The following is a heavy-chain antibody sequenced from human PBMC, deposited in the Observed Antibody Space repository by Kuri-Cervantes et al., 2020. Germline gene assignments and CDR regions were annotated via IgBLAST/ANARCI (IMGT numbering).Heavy chain of an antibody. CDR2: INAGNGNT. V-gene: IGHV1-3*01. D-gene: IGHD3-16*01. CDR1: GYTFTSYA. J-gene: IGHJ6*03. Sequence: ASVKVSCKASGYTFTSYAMHWVRQAPGQRLEWMGWINAGNGNTKYSQKVQDRVTITRDTSAITAYMELSSLRSEDTAVYYCAREGFGFLSFNYYYYMDVWGKGTTVTVSS. CDR3: AREGFGFLSFNYYYYMDV.